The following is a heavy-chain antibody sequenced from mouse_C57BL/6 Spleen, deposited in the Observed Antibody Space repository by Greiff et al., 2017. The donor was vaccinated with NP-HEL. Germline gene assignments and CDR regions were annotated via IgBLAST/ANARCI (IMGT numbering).Heavy chain of an antibody. V-gene: IGHV1-9*01. CDR2: ILPGSGST. J-gene: IGHJ3*01. CDR1: GYTFTGYW. Sequence: QVQLQQSGAELMKPGASVKLSCKATGYTFTGYWIEWVKQRPGHGLEWIGEILPGSGSTNYNEKFKGKATLTADTSSNTAYMQLSSLTTEDSAIYDCERFYYGNPFAYWGQGTLVTVSA. CDR3: ERFYYGNPFAY. D-gene: IGHD2-1*01.